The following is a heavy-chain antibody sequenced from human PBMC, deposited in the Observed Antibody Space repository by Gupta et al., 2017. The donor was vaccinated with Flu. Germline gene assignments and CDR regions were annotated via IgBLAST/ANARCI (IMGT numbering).Heavy chain of an antibody. CDR2: ISPDGSST. Sequence: EVQLVESGGGLVQPGGSLRLSCAASGFTFSGSYFQWVRQAPGKGLVWVSRISPDGSSTTYADSVKGRFTISRDNAKNTLYLQMNSLGVDDTAVYYCATVTTGYWGQGTLVTVSS. V-gene: IGHV3-74*03. CDR1: GFTFSGSY. J-gene: IGHJ4*02. CDR3: ATVTTGY. D-gene: IGHD4-17*01.